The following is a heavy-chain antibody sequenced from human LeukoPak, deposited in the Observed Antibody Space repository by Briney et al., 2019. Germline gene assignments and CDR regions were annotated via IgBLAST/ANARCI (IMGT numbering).Heavy chain of an antibody. CDR1: GYTFTSYG. CDR2: ISAYNGNT. J-gene: IGHJ4*02. CDR3: ARGNSRRIVVVPAALDY. V-gene: IGHV1-18*04. Sequence: ASVKVSCKASGYTFTSYGISWVRQAPGQGLEWMGWISAYNGNTNYAQKLQGRVTMTTDTSTSTAYMELRSLRSDDTAVYYCARGNSRRIVVVPAALDYWGQGTLVTVPS. D-gene: IGHD2-2*01.